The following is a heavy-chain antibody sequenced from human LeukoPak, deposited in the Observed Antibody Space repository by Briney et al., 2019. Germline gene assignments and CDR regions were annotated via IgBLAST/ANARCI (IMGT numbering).Heavy chain of an antibody. D-gene: IGHD3-22*01. Sequence: GGSLRLSCAASGFTFSSFDMTWVRQAPGKGLEWVSTISVSATNTYYADSVKGRFTIFRDNSKNTLYLQMNSLRADDTAVYYCATITSMRVVLISWGQGTLVTVSS. J-gene: IGHJ1*01. V-gene: IGHV3-23*01. CDR1: GFTFSSFD. CDR3: ATITSMRVVLIS. CDR2: ISVSATNT.